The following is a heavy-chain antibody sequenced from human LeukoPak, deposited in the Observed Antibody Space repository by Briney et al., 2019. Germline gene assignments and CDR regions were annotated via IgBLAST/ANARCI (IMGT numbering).Heavy chain of an antibody. CDR1: GGSVSSGSYY. J-gene: IGHJ4*02. CDR3: ARSANYYGSGSYPDY. Sequence: SETLSLTCTVSGGSVSSGSYYWSWIRQPPGKGLEWVGYIYYSGSTNYNPSLKSRVTISVDTSKNQFSLKLSSVTAADTAVYYCARSANYYGSGSYPDYWGQGTLVTVSS. CDR2: IYYSGST. V-gene: IGHV4-61*01. D-gene: IGHD3-10*01.